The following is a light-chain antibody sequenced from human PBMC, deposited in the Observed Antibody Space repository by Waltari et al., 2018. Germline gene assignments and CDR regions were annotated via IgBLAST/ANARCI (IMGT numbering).Light chain of an antibody. CDR2: RNN. J-gene: IGLJ2*01. CDR1: RSHIGSNY. Sequence: QSVLTQPPSASGTPGQRVTISCSGSRSHIGSNYVSWYQQLPGTAPKLLIYRNNQRPSGVPDRFSGAKSGTSASLAISGLRSEDEADYYCAAWDDSLSGVVFGGGTKLTVL. CDR3: AAWDDSLSGVV. V-gene: IGLV1-47*01.